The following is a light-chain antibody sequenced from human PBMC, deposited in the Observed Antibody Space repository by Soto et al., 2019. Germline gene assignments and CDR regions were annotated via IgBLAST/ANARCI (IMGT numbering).Light chain of an antibody. CDR1: QSIGSW. V-gene: IGKV1-5*01. Sequence: DIPMTQSPSTLSASVGDRVTITCRASQSIGSWLAWYQQKPGKAPKVLIFDASSLESGVPSRFSGSGSGTEFTLTISSLQPDDFASYYCQQYNSYLWTFGQGTKVEIK. J-gene: IGKJ1*01. CDR2: DAS. CDR3: QQYNSYLWT.